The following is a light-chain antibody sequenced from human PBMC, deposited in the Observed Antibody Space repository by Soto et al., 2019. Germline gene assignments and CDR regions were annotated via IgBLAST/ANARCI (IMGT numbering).Light chain of an antibody. CDR2: EVS. J-gene: IGLJ1*01. Sequence: QSVLTQPRSVSGSPGQSVTISCTATSSEVGGHNIVSWYQQHPGKVPRLIIYEVSKRSSGVPDRFSGSKSGSTASLIISGLQAEDEADYYCCAHTGKSPQVFGTGTKLTVL. CDR3: CAHTGKSPQV. V-gene: IGLV2-11*01. CDR1: SSEVGGHNI.